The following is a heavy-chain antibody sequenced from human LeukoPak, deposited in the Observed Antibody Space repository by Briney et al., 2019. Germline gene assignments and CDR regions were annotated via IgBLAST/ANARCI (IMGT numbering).Heavy chain of an antibody. J-gene: IGHJ4*02. Sequence: GGSLRLSCAASGFTFSSYGMHWVRQAPGKGLEWEAVISYDGSNKYYADSVKGRFTISRDNSKNTLYLQMNSLRAEDTAVYYCAKVGGGDYVHYFDYWGQGTLVTVSS. CDR2: ISYDGSNK. CDR3: AKVGGGDYVHYFDY. D-gene: IGHD4-17*01. V-gene: IGHV3-30*18. CDR1: GFTFSSYG.